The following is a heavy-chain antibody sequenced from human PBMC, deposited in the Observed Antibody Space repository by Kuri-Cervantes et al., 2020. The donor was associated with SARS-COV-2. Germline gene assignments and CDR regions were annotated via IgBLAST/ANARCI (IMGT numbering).Heavy chain of an antibody. J-gene: IGHJ5*02. CDR1: GGSISSSSYY. D-gene: IGHD4-11*01. CDR3: ARLNSNYKNNWFDP. V-gene: IGHV4-39*01. CDR2: IYCSGST. Sequence: SETLSLTCTVSGGSISSSSYYWGWIRQPPGKGLEWIGSIYCSGSTYYNPSLKSRVTISVDTSKNQFSLSLSSVTAADTAVYYCARLNSNYKNNWFDPWGQGTLVTVSS.